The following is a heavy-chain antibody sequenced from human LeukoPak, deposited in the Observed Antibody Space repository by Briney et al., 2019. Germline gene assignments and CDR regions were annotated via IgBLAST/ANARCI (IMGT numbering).Heavy chain of an antibody. CDR3: ARGLREYYDSGGYPRWWAGFDY. CDR1: GGFISSSSYY. D-gene: IGHD3-22*01. J-gene: IGHJ4*02. Sequence: SETLSLTCTVSGGFISSSSYYWGWIRQPPGKGLEWIGSIYYSGSTYYNPSLKSRVTISVDTSKSQFSLKLSSVTAADTAVYYCARGLREYYDSGGYPRWWAGFDYWGQGTLVTVSS. CDR2: IYYSGST. V-gene: IGHV4-39*01.